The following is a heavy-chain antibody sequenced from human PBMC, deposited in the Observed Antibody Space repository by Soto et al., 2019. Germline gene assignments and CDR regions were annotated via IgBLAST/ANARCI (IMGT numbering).Heavy chain of an antibody. CDR2: ISYDGSNK. V-gene: IGHV3-30-3*01. CDR1: GFTFSSYA. CDR3: ARESIAHYDFWSGRHWFDH. Sequence: QVQLVESGGGVVQPGRSLRLSCAASGFTFSSYAMHWVRQAPGKGLEWVAVISYDGSNKYYADSVKGRFTISRDNSKNTLYLQKNSLRAEDTAVYYCARESIAHYDFWSGRHWFDHWGQGTLVTVSS. D-gene: IGHD3-3*01. J-gene: IGHJ5*02.